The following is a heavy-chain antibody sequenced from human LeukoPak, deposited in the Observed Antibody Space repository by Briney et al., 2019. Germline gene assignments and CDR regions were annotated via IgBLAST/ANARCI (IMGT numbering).Heavy chain of an antibody. D-gene: IGHD2-15*01. Sequence: ASVKVSCKASGYTFTSYGISWVRQAPGQGLEWMGWISAYNGNTNYAQKLQGRVTMTTDTSTSTAYMELRSLRSDDTAVYYCARVRSDIVVVVAATDFDYWGQGTLVTVSS. V-gene: IGHV1-18*01. CDR3: ARVRSDIVVVVAATDFDY. CDR2: ISAYNGNT. J-gene: IGHJ4*02. CDR1: GYTFTSYG.